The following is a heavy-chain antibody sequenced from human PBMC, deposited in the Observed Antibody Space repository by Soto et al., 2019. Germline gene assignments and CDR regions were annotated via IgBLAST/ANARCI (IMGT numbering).Heavy chain of an antibody. V-gene: IGHV3-11*01. J-gene: IGHJ4*01. CDR3: ARAPSGSGGSTSLYDY. CDR2: ISSSGSPV. CDR1: GFTFSDYY. Sequence: PGGSLRLSCAASGFTFSDYYMNWIRQAPGKRLEWLSYISSSGSPVYYADSVKGRFTMSRDNAKNLLFLQMNSLRADDTAVYYCARAPSGSGGSTSLYDYWAQGTLVTVSS. D-gene: IGHD2-2*01.